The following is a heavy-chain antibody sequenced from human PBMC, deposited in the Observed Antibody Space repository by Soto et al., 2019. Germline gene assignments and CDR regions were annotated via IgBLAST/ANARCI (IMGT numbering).Heavy chain of an antibody. D-gene: IGHD1-1*01. CDR3: VRDGTKTLRDWFDP. J-gene: IGHJ5*02. CDR1: GASISGFY. CDR2: IYATGTT. V-gene: IGHV4-4*07. Sequence: SETLSLTCTVSGASISGFYWSWIRKSAGKGLERIGRIYATGTTDYNPSLKSRVMMSVDTSKRQFSLKLRSVPAADTAVYYCVRDGTKTLRDWFDPWGQGISVTVSS.